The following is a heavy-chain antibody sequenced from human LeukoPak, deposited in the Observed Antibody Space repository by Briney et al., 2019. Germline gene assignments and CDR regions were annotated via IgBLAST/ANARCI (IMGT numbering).Heavy chain of an antibody. D-gene: IGHD3-22*01. CDR1: GGSFSGYY. CDR3: ARVGYYDSSGYLSKTFDI. V-gene: IGHV4-34*01. Sequence: SETLSLTCAVYGGSFSGYYWSWIRQPPGKGLEWIGEINHSGSTNYNPSLKSRVTISVDTSKNQFSLNLSSVTAADTAVYYCARVGYYDSSGYLSKTFDIWGQGTMVTVSS. CDR2: INHSGST. J-gene: IGHJ3*02.